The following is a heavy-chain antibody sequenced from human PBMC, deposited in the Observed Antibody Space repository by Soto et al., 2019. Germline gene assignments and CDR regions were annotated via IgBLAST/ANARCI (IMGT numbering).Heavy chain of an antibody. Sequence: SWIRQPPGKGLEWIGYIYYSGSTIYNPSLKSRVTISVDTSKNQFSLKLSSVTAADTAVYYCARARYDSSGYYYFDYWGQGTLVTVSS. D-gene: IGHD3-22*01. CDR3: ARARYDSSGYYYFDY. J-gene: IGHJ4*02. V-gene: IGHV4-59*01. CDR2: IYYSGST.